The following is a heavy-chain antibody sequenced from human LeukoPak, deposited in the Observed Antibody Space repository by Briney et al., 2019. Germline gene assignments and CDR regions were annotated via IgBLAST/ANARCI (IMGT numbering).Heavy chain of an antibody. D-gene: IGHD3-3*01. CDR1: GFTFSSYS. CDR3: AWLTIFGVVRPPMDV. V-gene: IGHV3-48*01. J-gene: IGHJ6*02. CDR2: ISSSSSTI. Sequence: PGGSLRLSCAASGFTFSSYSMNWVRQAPGKGLEWVSYISSSSSTIYYADSVKGRFTISRDNAKNSLYLQMNSLRAEDTAVYYCAWLTIFGVVRPPMDVWGQGTTVTVSS.